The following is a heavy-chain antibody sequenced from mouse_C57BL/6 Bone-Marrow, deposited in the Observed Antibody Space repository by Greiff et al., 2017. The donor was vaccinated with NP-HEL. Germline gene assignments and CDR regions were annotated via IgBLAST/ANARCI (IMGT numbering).Heavy chain of an antibody. D-gene: IGHD1-1*01. J-gene: IGHJ1*03. CDR2: IYPRSGNT. Sequence: QVQLKQSGAELARPGASVKLSCKASGYTFTSYGISWVKQRTGQGLEWIGEIYPRSGNTYYNEKFKGKATLTADKSSSTAYMELRSLTSEDSAVYFCARPYYGSDPYWYFDVWGTGTTVTVSS. CDR3: ARPYYGSDPYWYFDV. V-gene: IGHV1-81*01. CDR1: GYTFTSYG.